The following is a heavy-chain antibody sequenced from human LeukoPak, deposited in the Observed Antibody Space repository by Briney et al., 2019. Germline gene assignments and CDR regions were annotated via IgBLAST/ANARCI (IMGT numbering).Heavy chain of an antibody. CDR3: AKDRRIAVAANFDY. CDR2: ISGSGGST. D-gene: IGHD6-19*01. V-gene: IGHV3-23*01. CDR1: GFTVSSNY. Sequence: GGSLRLSCAASGFTVSSNYMSWVRQAPGKGLEWVSAISGSGGSTYYADSVKGRFTISRDNSKNTLYLQMNSLRAEDTAVYYCAKDRRIAVAANFDYWGQGTLVTVSS. J-gene: IGHJ4*02.